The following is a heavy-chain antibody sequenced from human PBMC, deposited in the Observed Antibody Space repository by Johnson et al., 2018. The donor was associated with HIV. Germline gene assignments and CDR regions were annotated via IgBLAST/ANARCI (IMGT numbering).Heavy chain of an antibody. J-gene: IGHJ3*02. CDR1: EFTFSAHD. Sequence: VQLVESGGGVVQPGRSLRLSCAASEFTFSAHDMHWVRQTAGKGLEWVAGIGISGSTNYPGSVTGRFTISRENVKNFVYLQMNSLGAEDTAVYYCARVSIWSGYPDAFDIWGQGTMVTVSS. CDR3: ARVSIWSGYPDAFDI. CDR2: IGISGST. D-gene: IGHD3-3*01. V-gene: IGHV3-13*01.